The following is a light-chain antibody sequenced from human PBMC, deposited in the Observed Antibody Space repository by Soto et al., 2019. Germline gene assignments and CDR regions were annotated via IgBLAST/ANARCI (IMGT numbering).Light chain of an antibody. CDR2: RDS. J-gene: IGLJ3*02. V-gene: IGLV1-44*01. Sequence: QAVVTQPPSASGTPGQRVSISCSGSSSNIGSNAVHWYQQFPGTAPRLLIYRDSQRPSGVPDRFSGSKSGTSASLVISGLQSEDEADYYCAAWNDSPYLWVFGGGTQLTVL. CDR3: AAWNDSPYLWV. CDR1: SSNIGSNA.